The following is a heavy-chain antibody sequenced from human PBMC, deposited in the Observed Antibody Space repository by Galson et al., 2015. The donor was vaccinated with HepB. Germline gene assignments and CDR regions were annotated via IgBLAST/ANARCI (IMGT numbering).Heavy chain of an antibody. J-gene: IGHJ5*02. Sequence: SVKVSCKASGGTFSSYAISWVRQAPGQGLEWMGGIIPIFGTANYAQKFQGRVTITADESTSTAYMELSSLRSEDTAVYYCARRAGYYDFWSGPAQFGGGWFDPWGQGTLVTVSS. D-gene: IGHD3-3*01. CDR3: ARRAGYYDFWSGPAQFGGGWFDP. CDR2: IIPIFGTA. CDR1: GGTFSSYA. V-gene: IGHV1-69*13.